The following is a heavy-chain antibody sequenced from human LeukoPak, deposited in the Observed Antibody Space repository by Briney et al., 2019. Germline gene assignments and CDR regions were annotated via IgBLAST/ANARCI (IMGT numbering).Heavy chain of an antibody. CDR3: ARERSGIYDY. Sequence: GGSLRLSCAASGFNFNKYWMTGVRQAPGKGLEWVANIKDDGRQKNYVDSVKGRFTISRDNAKNSAYLQMDNLRDEDTAVYYCARERSGIYDYWGQGSLVTVSS. J-gene: IGHJ4*02. V-gene: IGHV3-7*01. CDR1: GFNFNKYW. D-gene: IGHD1-26*01. CDR2: IKDDGRQK.